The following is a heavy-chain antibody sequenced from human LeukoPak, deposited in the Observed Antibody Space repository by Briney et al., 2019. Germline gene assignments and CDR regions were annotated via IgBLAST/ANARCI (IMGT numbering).Heavy chain of an antibody. V-gene: IGHV1-8*03. CDR2: MNPNSGNT. CDR3: ARVYSSSWIP. CDR1: GYTFTGYY. D-gene: IGHD6-13*01. Sequence: ASVKVSCKASGYTFTGYYMHWVRQAPGQGLEWMGWMNPNSGNTGYAQKFQGRVTITRNTSISTAYMELSSLRSEDTAVYYCARVYSSSWIPWGQGTLVTVSS. J-gene: IGHJ5*02.